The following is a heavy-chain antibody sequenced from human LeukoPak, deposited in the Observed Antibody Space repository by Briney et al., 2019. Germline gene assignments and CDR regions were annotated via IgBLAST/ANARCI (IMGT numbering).Heavy chain of an antibody. D-gene: IGHD2-8*02. CDR3: AGHHPRNTVDF. CDR1: GGSLSSYQ. V-gene: IGHV4-59*08. CDR2: ISYSGFP. J-gene: IGHJ4*02. Sequence: SETLSLTCTVSGGSLSSYQWSWIRQPPGKGLEWIGYISYSGFPNYNPSLKSRVTISLDTSKNQFSLKLTAVTAADTAVYYCAGHHPRNTVDFWGQGTLVTVSS.